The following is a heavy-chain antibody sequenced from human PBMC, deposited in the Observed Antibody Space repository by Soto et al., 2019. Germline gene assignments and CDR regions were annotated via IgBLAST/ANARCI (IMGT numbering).Heavy chain of an antibody. CDR1: GFSLSTSGVG. D-gene: IGHD6-13*01. CDR3: AHNDGIAAAGS. CDR2: IYWDDDK. V-gene: IGHV2-5*02. J-gene: IGHJ4*02. Sequence: QITLKESGPTLVKPTQTLTLTCTFSGFSLSTSGVGVGWIRQPPGKALEWLALIYWDDDKRYSPFLKSRLTITKDTSKNQVVLTMTNMDPVDTASYYWAHNDGIAAAGSWGQGTLVTVSS.